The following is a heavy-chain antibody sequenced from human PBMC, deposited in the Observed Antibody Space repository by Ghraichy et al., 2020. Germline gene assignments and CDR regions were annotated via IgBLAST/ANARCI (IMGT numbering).Heavy chain of an antibody. V-gene: IGHV3-48*02. D-gene: IGHD1-14*01. CDR2: ISSSSNAI. CDR1: GFTFSSYS. Sequence: GGSLRLSCAASGFTFSSYSMNWVRQAPGKGLEWVSYISSSSNAIFYADSVKGRFTISRDNAKNSLYLQMTSLRDEDTAVYYCARGGYGICFAYCGQGTLVTVSS. J-gene: IGHJ4*02. CDR3: ARGGYGICFAY.